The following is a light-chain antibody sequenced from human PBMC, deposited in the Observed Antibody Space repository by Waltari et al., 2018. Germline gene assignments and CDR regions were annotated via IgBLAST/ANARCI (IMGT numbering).Light chain of an antibody. V-gene: IGLV1-44*01. CDR1: QSNVGDNV. CDR3: QSYDTSLMTVV. Sequence: QSVLTQPPSASGTPGQRVTISCSGSQSNVGDNVVHWYHQVPGTAPKLVIYRNDQRPSGVPDRFTASKSGTSASLAISGLQAEDEADYYCQSYDTSLMTVVFGGGTKLTVL. CDR2: RND. J-gene: IGLJ3*02.